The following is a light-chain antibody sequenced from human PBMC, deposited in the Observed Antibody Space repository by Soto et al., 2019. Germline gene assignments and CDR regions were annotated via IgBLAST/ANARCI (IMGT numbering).Light chain of an antibody. CDR2: GAS. Sequence: EIVMTQSPATLSVSPGESATLSCRASQSVSSNLAWHQQKPGQAPRLLIHGASSRPTGIPDRFSGSGSGTDFTLTISRLEPEDFAVYFCQQYASSPLTFGQGTRLEIK. V-gene: IGKV3-20*01. CDR3: QQYASSPLT. J-gene: IGKJ5*01. CDR1: QSVSSN.